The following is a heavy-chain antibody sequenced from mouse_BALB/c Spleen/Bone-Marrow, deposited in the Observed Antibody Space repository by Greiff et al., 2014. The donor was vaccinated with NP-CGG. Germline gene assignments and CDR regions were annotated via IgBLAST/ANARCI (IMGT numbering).Heavy chain of an antibody. D-gene: IGHD2-12*01. V-gene: IGHV2-3*01. CDR1: GFSLTSYG. CDR3: AKEGRSRSTIITTFAD. Sequence: QVQLQQSGPGLVAPSQSLSITCTVSGFSLTSYGVSWVRQPPGKGLEWLGVIWGDGSTNYHSALISRLSINKDNSESQVLLKLNSLQTDDTATYYCAKEGRSRSTIITTFADGGQGTLVTVSA. J-gene: IGHJ3*01. CDR2: IWGDGST.